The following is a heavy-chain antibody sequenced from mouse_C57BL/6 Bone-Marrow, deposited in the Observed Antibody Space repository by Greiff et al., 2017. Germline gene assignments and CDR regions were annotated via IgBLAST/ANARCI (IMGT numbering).Heavy chain of an antibody. CDR2: IYPGDGDT. Sequence: VQLQQSGPELVKPGASVKISCKASGYAFSSSWMNWVKQRPGKGLEWIGRIYPGDGDTNYNGKFKGKATLTADKSSSTAYMQLSSLTSEDSAVYFCAREQLRLQLDYWGQGTSGTVSS. CDR1: GYAFSSSW. CDR3: AREQLRLQLDY. D-gene: IGHD3-2*02. J-gene: IGHJ4*01. V-gene: IGHV1-82*01.